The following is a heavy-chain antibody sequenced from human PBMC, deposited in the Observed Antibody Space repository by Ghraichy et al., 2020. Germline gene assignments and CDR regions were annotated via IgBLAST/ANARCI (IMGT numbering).Heavy chain of an antibody. V-gene: IGHV4-31*03. CDR3: ASGFEIVGNGAGDAFDF. J-gene: IGHJ3*01. D-gene: IGHD1-26*01. Sequence: SETLSLTCTVSGGSISSGGYYWSWLRQHPGKGLEGFGYYYCSGSNYYNPYFKSRVTISVDTSKNQFDLKLSSVTAAATALDYCASGFEIVGNGAGDAFDFWGQGTMVTVSS. CDR2: YYCSGSN. CDR1: GGSISSGGYY.